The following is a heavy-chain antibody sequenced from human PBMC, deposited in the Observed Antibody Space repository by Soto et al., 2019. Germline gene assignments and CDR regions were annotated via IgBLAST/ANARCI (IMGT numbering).Heavy chain of an antibody. CDR3: ARDLAGYPSRYGMDV. CDR2: IYYSGST. V-gene: IGHV4-31*03. D-gene: IGHD5-12*01. CDR1: GGSISSGGYY. J-gene: IGHJ6*02. Sequence: QVQLQESGPGLVKPSQTLSLTCTVSGGSISSGGYYWSWIRQHPGKGLEWIGYIYYSGSTYYNPSLKSRVTISVDSSKNQFSLKLSSVTAADTAVYYCARDLAGYPSRYGMDVWGQGTTVTVSS.